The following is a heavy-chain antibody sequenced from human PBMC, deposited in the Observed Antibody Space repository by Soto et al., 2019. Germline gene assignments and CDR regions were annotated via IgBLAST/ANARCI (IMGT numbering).Heavy chain of an antibody. V-gene: IGHV5-51*01. CDR3: ARLYYYGSGSYSSIYYYYGMDV. CDR1: GYSFTSYW. J-gene: IGHJ6*02. CDR2: IYPGDSDT. Sequence: GESLKISCKGSGYSFTSYWIGWVRQMPGKGLAWMGIIYPGDSDTRYSPSFQGQVNISADKSISTAYLQWSSLKASDTARYDCARLYYYGSGSYSSIYYYYGMDVWGQGTTVTVSS. D-gene: IGHD3-10*01.